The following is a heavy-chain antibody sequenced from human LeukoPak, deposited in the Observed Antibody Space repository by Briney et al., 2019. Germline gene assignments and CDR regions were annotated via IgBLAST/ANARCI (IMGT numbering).Heavy chain of an antibody. CDR3: ARDRRRYYSGSGGYSPDY. CDR2: ISAYNGNT. V-gene: IGHV1-18*01. Sequence: ASVKVSCKASGYTFTSYGISWVRQVPGQGLEWMGWISAYNGNTNYAQKLQGRVTMTTDTSTSTAYMELRTLRSDDTAVYYCARDRRRYYSGSGGYSPDYWGQGTLVTVSS. J-gene: IGHJ4*02. D-gene: IGHD3-10*01. CDR1: GYTFTSYG.